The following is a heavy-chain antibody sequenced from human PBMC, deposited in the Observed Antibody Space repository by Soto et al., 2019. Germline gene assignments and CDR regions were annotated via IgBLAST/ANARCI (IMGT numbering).Heavy chain of an antibody. CDR2: ISYDGSNK. CDR1: GFTFSSYG. D-gene: IGHD3-3*01. V-gene: IGHV3-30*18. J-gene: IGHJ1*01. Sequence: QVQLVESGGGVVQPGRSLRLSCAASGFTFSSYGMHWVRQAPGKGLEWVAVISYDGSNKYYADSVKGRFTISRDNSKNTLYLQMNSLRAEDTAVYYCAKDWGITILGYFQHWGQGTLVTVSS. CDR3: AKDWGITILGYFQH.